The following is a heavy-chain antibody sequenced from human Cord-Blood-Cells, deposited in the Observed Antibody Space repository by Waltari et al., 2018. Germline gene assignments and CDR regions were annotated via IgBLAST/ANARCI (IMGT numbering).Heavy chain of an antibody. Sequence: QVQLQQWGAGLLKPSETLSLTCAVYGGSFSGYYWSWIRQPPGKGLAWIGEINHSGSTNYNPSLKSRVTISVDTSKNQFSLKLSSVTAADTAVYYCARVRPPFTIFGVVSNYYYYYMDVWGKGTTVTVSS. CDR2: INHSGST. CDR3: ARVRPPFTIFGVVSNYYYYYMDV. V-gene: IGHV4-34*01. J-gene: IGHJ6*03. CDR1: GGSFSGYY. D-gene: IGHD3-3*01.